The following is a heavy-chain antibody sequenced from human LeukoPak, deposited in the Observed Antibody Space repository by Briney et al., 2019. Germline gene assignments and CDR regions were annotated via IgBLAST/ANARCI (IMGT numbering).Heavy chain of an antibody. Sequence: SETLSLTCTVSGYSNSSGYYWGWIRQSPGKGLEWIGSIYHGGSTYYNPSLRSRVIVSVDTSKNHFSLKMSSVTAADTAVYYCARDLASCAGDCYSDGFDYWGQGALVTVSS. V-gene: IGHV4-38-2*02. CDR3: ARDLASCAGDCYSDGFDY. CDR1: GYSNSSGYY. J-gene: IGHJ4*02. D-gene: IGHD2-21*02. CDR2: IYHGGST.